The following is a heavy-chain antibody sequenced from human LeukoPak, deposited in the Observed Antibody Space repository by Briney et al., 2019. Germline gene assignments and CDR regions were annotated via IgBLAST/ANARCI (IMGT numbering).Heavy chain of an antibody. CDR3: ARWGSWYPPVSA. J-gene: IGHJ5*02. Sequence: GGSLRLSCAASGFTFDDYAMHWVRQAPGKGLEWVSSISSSSSYIYYADSVKGRFTISRDNAENSLYLQMNSLRAEDTAVYYCARWGSWYPPVSAWGQGTLVTVSS. V-gene: IGHV3-21*01. CDR1: GFTFDDYA. D-gene: IGHD6-13*01. CDR2: ISSSSSYI.